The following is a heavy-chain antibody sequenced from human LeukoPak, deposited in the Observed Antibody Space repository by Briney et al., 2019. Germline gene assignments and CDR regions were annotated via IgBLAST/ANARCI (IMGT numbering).Heavy chain of an antibody. D-gene: IGHD3-22*01. V-gene: IGHV3-30-3*01. J-gene: IGHJ4*02. Sequence: GGSLRLSCAASGFTFSSYAMHWVRQAPGKGLEWVAVISYDGSNKYYADSVKGRFTISRDNSKNTLYLQMNSLRAEDTAVYYCAKGDHTYYYDSSGYSDFDYWGQGTLVTVSS. CDR3: AKGDHTYYYDSSGYSDFDY. CDR1: GFTFSSYA. CDR2: ISYDGSNK.